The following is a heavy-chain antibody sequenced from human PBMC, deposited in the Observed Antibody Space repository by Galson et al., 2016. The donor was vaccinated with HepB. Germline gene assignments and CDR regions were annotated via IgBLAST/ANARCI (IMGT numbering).Heavy chain of an antibody. Sequence: TLSLTCTVSGGSISSGGYYWNWIRQHPGKGLEWIGYFYSSGSTIYNPSLKSRLIISVDVSKNQFSLELSSVTAADTAVYYCARDLGRFVDYYGMDVWGQGTTVTVSS. CDR1: GGSISSGGYY. CDR2: FYSSGST. V-gene: IGHV4-31*03. J-gene: IGHJ6*02. D-gene: IGHD3-3*01. CDR3: ARDLGRFVDYYGMDV.